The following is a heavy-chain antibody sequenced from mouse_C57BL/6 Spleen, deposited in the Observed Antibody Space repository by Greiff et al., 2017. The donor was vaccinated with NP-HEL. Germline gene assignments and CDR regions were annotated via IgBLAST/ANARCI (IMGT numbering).Heavy chain of an antibody. J-gene: IGHJ1*03. V-gene: IGHV1-81*01. CDR1: GYTFTSYG. D-gene: IGHD1-1*01. CDR2: IYPRSGNT. CDR3: ARVGERIYYYGSTVDWYFDV. Sequence: QVQLQQSGAELARPGASVKLSCKASGYTFTSYGISWVKQRTGQGLEWIGEIYPRSGNTYYNEKFKGKATLTADKSSSTAYMELRSLTSEDSAVYFCARVGERIYYYGSTVDWYFDVWGTGTTVTVSS.